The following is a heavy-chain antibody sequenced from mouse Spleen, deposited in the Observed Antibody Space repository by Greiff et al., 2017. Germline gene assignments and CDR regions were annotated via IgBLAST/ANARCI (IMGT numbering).Heavy chain of an antibody. Sequence: EVKLMESGGGLVKPGGSLKLSCAASGFTFSSYAMSWVRQSPEKRLEWVAEISSGGSYTYYPDTVTGRFTISRDNAKNTLYLEMSSLRSEDTAMYYCARASGSSAMDYWGQGTSVTVSS. D-gene: IGHD1-1*01. J-gene: IGHJ4*01. V-gene: IGHV5-9-4*01. CDR2: ISSGGSYT. CDR3: ARASGSSAMDY. CDR1: GFTFSSYA.